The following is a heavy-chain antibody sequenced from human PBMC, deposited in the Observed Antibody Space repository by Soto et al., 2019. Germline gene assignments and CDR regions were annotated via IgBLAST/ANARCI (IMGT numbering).Heavy chain of an antibody. CDR2: ISYDGSNK. J-gene: IGHJ4*02. Sequence: QVQLVESGGGVVQPGRSLRLSCVASGFTFSSYGMHWVRQAPGKGLEWVAVISYDGSNKYYADSVKGRFTISRDNSKNTLYLQMNSLRAEDTAVYYCAKSTYNGYPFDYWGQGTLVTVSS. CDR3: AKSTYNGYPFDY. D-gene: IGHD5-12*01. CDR1: GFTFSSYG. V-gene: IGHV3-30*18.